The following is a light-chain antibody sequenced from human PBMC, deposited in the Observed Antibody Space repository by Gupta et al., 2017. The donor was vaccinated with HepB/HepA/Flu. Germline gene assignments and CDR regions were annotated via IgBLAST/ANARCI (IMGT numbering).Light chain of an antibody. CDR1: QSVLFSSNNKNY. CDR2: WAS. V-gene: IGKV4-1*01. Sequence: DIVMTQSPDFLAVSLGERAIVNCKSSQSVLFSSNNKNYLAWYQQKPGQPPKLLIYWASTRESGVPDRFSGSGSETDFTLTISSLQAEDVAVYYCQQYYGLPRTFGPGTKVEIK. J-gene: IGKJ1*01. CDR3: QQYYGLPRT.